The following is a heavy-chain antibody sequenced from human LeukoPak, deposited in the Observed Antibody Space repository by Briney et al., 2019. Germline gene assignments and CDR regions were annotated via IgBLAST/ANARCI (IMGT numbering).Heavy chain of an antibody. CDR1: GGSISSGSYY. J-gene: IGHJ6*03. V-gene: IGHV4-61*02. CDR2: IYTSGST. D-gene: IGHD2-8*01. CDR3: AREGCTNGVCFLYYYYMDV. Sequence: PSQTLSLTCTVSGGSISSGSYYWSWLRQPAGKGLEWIGRIYTSGSTNYNPSLKSRVTISVETSKNQFSLKLSSVTAADTAVYYCAREGCTNGVCFLYYYYMDVWGKGTTVTVSS.